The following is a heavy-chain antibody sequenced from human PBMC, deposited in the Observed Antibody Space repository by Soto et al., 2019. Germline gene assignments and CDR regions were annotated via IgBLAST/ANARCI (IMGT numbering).Heavy chain of an antibody. Sequence: GGSLRLSCAASGFTFSSYGMHWVRQAPGKGLEWVAVISYDGSNKYYADSVKGRFTISRDNSKNTLYLQMNSLRAEDTAVYYCARRGDRSGNYYYYGMDVWGQGTTVTVSS. D-gene: IGHD1-26*01. CDR1: GFTFSSYG. J-gene: IGHJ6*02. CDR3: ARRGDRSGNYYYYGMDV. CDR2: ISYDGSNK. V-gene: IGHV3-30*03.